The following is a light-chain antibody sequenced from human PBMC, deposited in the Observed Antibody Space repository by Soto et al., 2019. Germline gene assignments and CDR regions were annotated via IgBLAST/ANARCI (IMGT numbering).Light chain of an antibody. CDR2: SKN. CDR3: AAWDDSLNGRV. V-gene: IGLV1-44*01. Sequence: QSALTQPPSASGTPGQRVTISCSGSSSNIGSNTVNWYQQLPGTAPKLLIYSKNQRPSGVPDRFSGSKSGTSASLAISGLQSEDEADYYCAAWDDSLNGRVFGTGTKVTVL. CDR1: SSNIGSNT. J-gene: IGLJ1*01.